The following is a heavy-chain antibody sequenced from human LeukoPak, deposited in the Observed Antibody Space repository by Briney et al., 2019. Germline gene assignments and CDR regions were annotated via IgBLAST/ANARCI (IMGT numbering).Heavy chain of an antibody. CDR1: GDSMSSYY. CDR3: ARQNSGARLNV. Sequence: SETLSLTCTVSGDSMSSYYWSWIRQPPGXGLEWIGHIYYSGSTDYNPSLKSRLTISVDTSKNQFSLQLSSVTAADTAVYFCARQNSGARLNVWGQGTTVTVSS. D-gene: IGHD6-25*01. J-gene: IGHJ6*02. CDR2: IYYSGST. V-gene: IGHV4-59*08.